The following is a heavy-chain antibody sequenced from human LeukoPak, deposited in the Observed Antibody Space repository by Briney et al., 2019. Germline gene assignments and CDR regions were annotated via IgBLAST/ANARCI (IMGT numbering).Heavy chain of an antibody. Sequence: GGSLRLSCAASGFTFSSYEMKWVRQAPGKGLEWVSYISSSGSTIYYADSVNGRFTISRDNAEHSLYLQINSLRAEDMAVYYCARDKVVGPTIFDYWGQGTLVTVSS. CDR3: ARDKVVGPTIFDY. J-gene: IGHJ4*02. V-gene: IGHV3-48*03. CDR2: ISSSGSTI. D-gene: IGHD1-26*01. CDR1: GFTFSSYE.